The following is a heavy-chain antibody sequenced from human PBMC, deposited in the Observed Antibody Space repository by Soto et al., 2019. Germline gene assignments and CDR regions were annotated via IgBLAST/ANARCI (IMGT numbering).Heavy chain of an antibody. V-gene: IGHV3-30*18. Sequence: GGSLRLSCAASGFTFSSYGMHWVRQAPGKRLEWVAVISYDGSNKYYADSVKGRFTISRDNSKNTLYLQMNSLRAEDTAVYYCAKQYSGSYFSSTIDYWGQGTLVTVSS. J-gene: IGHJ4*02. D-gene: IGHD1-26*01. CDR1: GFTFSSYG. CDR2: ISYDGSNK. CDR3: AKQYSGSYFSSTIDY.